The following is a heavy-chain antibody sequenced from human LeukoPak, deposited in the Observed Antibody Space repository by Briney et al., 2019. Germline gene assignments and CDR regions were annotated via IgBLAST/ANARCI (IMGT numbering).Heavy chain of an antibody. Sequence: GGSLTLSCAASGFTFSSYEMNWVRQAPGKGLEWVSYISSSGSTIYYADSVKGRFTISRDNAKNSLYLQMNSLRAEDTAVYYCARESAAADLYWGQGTLVTVSS. D-gene: IGHD6-13*01. CDR2: ISSSGSTI. V-gene: IGHV3-48*03. CDR1: GFTFSSYE. J-gene: IGHJ4*02. CDR3: ARESAAADLY.